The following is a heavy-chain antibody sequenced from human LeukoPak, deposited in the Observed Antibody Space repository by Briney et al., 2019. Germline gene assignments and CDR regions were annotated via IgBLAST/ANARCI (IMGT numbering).Heavy chain of an antibody. CDR3: ARDEYNWNVDAFDI. Sequence: PGGSLRLSCAASGFTFSSYEMNWVRQAPGKGLEWVSYISSSGSTIYYADSVKGRFTISRDNAKNSLYLQMNSLRAEDTAVYYCARDEYNWNVDAFDIRGQGTVVTVSS. V-gene: IGHV3-48*03. CDR2: ISSSGSTI. D-gene: IGHD1-20*01. CDR1: GFTFSSYE. J-gene: IGHJ3*02.